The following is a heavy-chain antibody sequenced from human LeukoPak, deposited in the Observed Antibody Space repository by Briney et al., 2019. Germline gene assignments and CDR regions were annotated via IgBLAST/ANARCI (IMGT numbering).Heavy chain of an antibody. CDR3: ARDLRSSGWYVFDY. V-gene: IGHV4-59*01. J-gene: IGHJ4*02. CDR2: IYYTGST. CDR1: GGSISTYY. D-gene: IGHD6-19*01. Sequence: SETLSLTCTVSGGSISTYYWNWIRQPPGKGLEWIGFIYYTGSTSYNPSLNSRVTISVDTSKNQFSLRLISVTAADTAVYYCARDLRSSGWYVFDYWGQGTLLTVSS.